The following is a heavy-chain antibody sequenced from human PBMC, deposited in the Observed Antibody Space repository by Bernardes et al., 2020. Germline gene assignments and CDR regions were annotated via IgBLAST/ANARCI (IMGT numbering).Heavy chain of an antibody. CDR1: GFTFSTYA. J-gene: IGHJ5*02. CDR2: ISGIGSIT. D-gene: IGHD2-2*01. V-gene: IGHV3-23*01. Sequence: GGSLRLSCAASGFTFSTYAMSWVRQAPGRGLEWVSGISGIGSITYYADSVRGRLTISRDNSKNTLYLQMNSLRAEDTAVYYCAKSEDIVVVPAAAIWFDPWGQGTLVTVSS. CDR3: AKSEDIVVVPAAAIWFDP.